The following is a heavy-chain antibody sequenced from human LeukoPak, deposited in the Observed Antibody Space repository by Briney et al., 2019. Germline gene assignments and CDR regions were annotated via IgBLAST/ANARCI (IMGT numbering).Heavy chain of an antibody. V-gene: IGHV3-48*02. CDR1: GFTFSSYS. Sequence: GGSLRLSCAASGFTFSSYSINWVRQAPGKGLEWVSYTSSSSSTIYYADSVKGRFTISRDNAKNSLYLQMNSLRDEDTAVYYCARGPMYSSRFAGDYWGQGTLVTVSS. D-gene: IGHD6-13*01. CDR2: TSSSSSTI. J-gene: IGHJ4*02. CDR3: ARGPMYSSRFAGDY.